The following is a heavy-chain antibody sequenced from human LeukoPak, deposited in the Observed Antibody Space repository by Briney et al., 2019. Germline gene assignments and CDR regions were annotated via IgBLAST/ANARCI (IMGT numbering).Heavy chain of an antibody. CDR1: GFTFSRYW. CDR2: IKYDGIEK. V-gene: IGHV3-7*02. D-gene: IGHD3-3*01. Sequence: PGGSLRLSCAASGFTFSRYWMTWVRQAPGKGLEWVANIKYDGIEKYHVDSVKGRFTISRDNAKNSLYLQMNSLRAEDTAVYYCARGPLRFLEWLGNYFDYWGQGTLVTVSS. CDR3: ARGPLRFLEWLGNYFDY. J-gene: IGHJ4*02.